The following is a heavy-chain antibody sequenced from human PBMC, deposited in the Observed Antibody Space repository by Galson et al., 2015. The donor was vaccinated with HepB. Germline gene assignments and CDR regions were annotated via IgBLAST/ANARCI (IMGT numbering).Heavy chain of an antibody. CDR3: ARWQLALYYYYGMDV. CDR1: GFTFSSFG. D-gene: IGHD6-6*01. Sequence: SLRLSCAASGFTFSSFGMLWVRQAPGKGLEWVALISYDGTNEYFADSVKGRFTISRDNSKNTLYLQMNSLRAEDTAVYYCARWQLALYYYYGMDVWGQGTTVTVSS. V-gene: IGHV3-30*03. J-gene: IGHJ6*02. CDR2: ISYDGTNE.